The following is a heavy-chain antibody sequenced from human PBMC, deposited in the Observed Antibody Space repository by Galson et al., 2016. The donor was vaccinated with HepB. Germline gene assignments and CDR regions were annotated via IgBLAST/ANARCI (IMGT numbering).Heavy chain of an antibody. CDR1: GFTVSSNY. D-gene: IGHD4-17*01. J-gene: IGHJ4*02. CDR3: ARGVYGDHGWFDY. V-gene: IGHV3-66*02. Sequence: SLRLSCAASGFTVSSNYMSWVRQAPGKGLEWVSVIYSGGTTYYADSVKGRFTTSRDNSKNTLFLQMNTLRPEDTAVYYCARGVYGDHGWFDYWGQGTLVTVSS. CDR2: IYSGGTT.